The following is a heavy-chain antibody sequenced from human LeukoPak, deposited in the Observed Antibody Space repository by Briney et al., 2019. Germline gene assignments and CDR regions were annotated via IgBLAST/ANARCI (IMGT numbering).Heavy chain of an antibody. CDR3: ASSRTSDGDKFDY. Sequence: ASVKVSCKASGYTFTSYDINWVRQATGQGLEWMGWVNPNSGNTGYAQKFQGRVTMTRNTSISTAYMELSSLRSEDTAVYYCASSRTSDGDKFDYWGQGTLVTVSS. CDR2: VNPNSGNT. D-gene: IGHD1/OR15-1a*01. V-gene: IGHV1-8*01. J-gene: IGHJ4*02. CDR1: GYTFTSYD.